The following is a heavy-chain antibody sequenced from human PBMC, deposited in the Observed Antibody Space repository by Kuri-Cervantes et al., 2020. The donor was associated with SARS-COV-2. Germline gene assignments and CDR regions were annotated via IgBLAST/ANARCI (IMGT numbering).Heavy chain of an antibody. V-gene: IGHV3-74*01. Sequence: LSLTCAASGFTFSSYWMHWVRQAPGKGLVWVSRINSDGSSTSYADSVKGRFTISRDNAKNTLYLQMNSLRAEDTAVYYCAGFPEWELLPFDIWGQGTMVTVSS. D-gene: IGHD1-26*01. J-gene: IGHJ3*02. CDR3: AGFPEWELLPFDI. CDR2: INSDGSST. CDR1: GFTFSSYW.